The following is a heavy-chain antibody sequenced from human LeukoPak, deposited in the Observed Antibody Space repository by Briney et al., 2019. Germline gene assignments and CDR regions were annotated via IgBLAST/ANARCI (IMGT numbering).Heavy chain of an antibody. V-gene: IGHV4-31*03. CDR1: GYSIDNRYY. J-gene: IGHJ4*02. CDR2: IYYSGST. CDR3: ARGGWQLPLY. D-gene: IGHD2-15*01. Sequence: SETLSLTCTVSGYSIDNRYYWSWIRQHPGKGLEWIGYIYYSGSTYYNPSLKSRVTISVDTSKNQFSLKLSSVTAADTAVYYCARGGWQLPLYWGQGTLVTVSS.